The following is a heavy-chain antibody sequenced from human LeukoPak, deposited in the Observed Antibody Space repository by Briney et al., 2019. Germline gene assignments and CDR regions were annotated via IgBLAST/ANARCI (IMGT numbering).Heavy chain of an antibody. CDR1: GFTFSDYC. CDR2: ISSSGSTI. Sequence: PGGSLRLSCAASGFTFSDYCMSWIRQAPGKGLEWVSYISSSGSTIYYADSVKGRFTISRDNAKNSLYLQMNSLRAEDTAVYYCARERYSSSYYYYYYGMDVWGQGTTVTVSS. J-gene: IGHJ6*02. CDR3: ARERYSSSYYYYYYGMDV. V-gene: IGHV3-11*01. D-gene: IGHD6-13*01.